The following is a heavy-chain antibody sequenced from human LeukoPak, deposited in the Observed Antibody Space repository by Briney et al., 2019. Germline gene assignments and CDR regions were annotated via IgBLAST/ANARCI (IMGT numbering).Heavy chain of an antibody. V-gene: IGHV3-30*04. CDR2: ISSDGSKI. D-gene: IGHD3-10*01. CDR3: ARDRGSLYSYGMDV. J-gene: IGHJ6*02. CDR1: GFTFSGYA. Sequence: PGGSLRLSCAASGFTFSGYAMHWVRQAPGKGLEWVAIISSDGSKIYYADSVRGRFTISRDNSKNTLYLQMNSLRAEDTAVYYCARDRGSLYSYGMDVWGQGTTVTVSS.